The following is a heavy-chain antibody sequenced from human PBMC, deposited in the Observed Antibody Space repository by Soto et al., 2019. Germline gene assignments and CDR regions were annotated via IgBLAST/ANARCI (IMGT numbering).Heavy chain of an antibody. D-gene: IGHD6-13*01. J-gene: IGHJ4*02. CDR3: ARAAMGGSSWQFDY. CDR2: IYHSGST. CDR1: GGSISSSNW. Sequence: SETLSLTFTVSGGSISSSNWWSWVRQPPGKGLEWIGEIYHSGSTNYNSSLKSRVTISVDKSKNQFSLKLSSVTAADTAVYYCARAAMGGSSWQFDYWGQRTLVTVSS. V-gene: IGHV4-4*02.